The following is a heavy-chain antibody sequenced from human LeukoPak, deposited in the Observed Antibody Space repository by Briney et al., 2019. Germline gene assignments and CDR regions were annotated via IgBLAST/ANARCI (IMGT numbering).Heavy chain of an antibody. CDR1: GGSISSYY. D-gene: IGHD5-24*01. Sequence: SETLSLTCTVSGGSISSYYWSWIRQPPGKGLEWIGYIYYSGSTNYNPSLKSRVTISVDTSKNQFSLKLSSVTAADTAVYYCARVISVYGYNYIYYFDYWGQGTLVTVSS. CDR2: IYYSGST. CDR3: ARVISVYGYNYIYYFDY. V-gene: IGHV4-59*01. J-gene: IGHJ4*02.